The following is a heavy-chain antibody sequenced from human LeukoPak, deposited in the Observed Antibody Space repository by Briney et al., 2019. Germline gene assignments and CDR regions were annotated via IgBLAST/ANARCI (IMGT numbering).Heavy chain of an antibody. CDR3: ARQRDVRGVANWFDP. CDR2: IYPGDSDT. CDR1: GYSFTSYW. D-gene: IGHD3-10*01. V-gene: IGHV5-51*01. J-gene: IGHJ5*02. Sequence: GESLKISFKGSGYSFTSYWIGWVRQMPGKGLEWMGIIYPGDSDTRYSPSFQGQVTISADKSISTAYLQWSSLKASDTAMYYCARQRDVRGVANWFDPWGQGTLVTVSS.